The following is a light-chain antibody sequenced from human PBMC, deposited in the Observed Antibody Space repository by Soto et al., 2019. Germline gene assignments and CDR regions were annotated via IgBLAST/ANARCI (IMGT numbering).Light chain of an antibody. CDR1: SSDVGAYNY. Sequence: QSVLTQPASVSGTPGQSVTISCTGTSSDVGAYNYVSWYQQHPGRAPKLMIYEVRKRPSGVPDRFSGSKSDNTASLTVSGLQAEDEADYYCAAWHDSLSGVIFGGGTKLTVL. CDR2: EVR. J-gene: IGLJ2*01. CDR3: AAWHDSLSGVI. V-gene: IGLV2-8*01.